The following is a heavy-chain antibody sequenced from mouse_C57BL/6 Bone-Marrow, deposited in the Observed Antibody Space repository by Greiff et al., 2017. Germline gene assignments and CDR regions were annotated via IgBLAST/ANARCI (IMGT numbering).Heavy chain of an antibody. D-gene: IGHD1-1*01. J-gene: IGHJ1*03. V-gene: IGHV1-64*01. Sequence: QVQLKQPGAELVKPGASVKLSCKASGYTFTSYWMHWVKQRPGQGLEWIGMIHPNSGSTNYNEKFKSKATLTVDKSSSTAYMQLSSLTSEDSAVYYCARYGEFTTVVADWYFDVWGTGTTVTVSS. CDR1: GYTFTSYW. CDR2: IHPNSGST. CDR3: ARYGEFTTVVADWYFDV.